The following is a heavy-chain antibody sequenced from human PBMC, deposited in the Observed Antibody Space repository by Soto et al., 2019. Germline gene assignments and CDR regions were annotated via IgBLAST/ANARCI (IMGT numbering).Heavy chain of an antibody. CDR3: ARDIVATIMTYYYYGMDV. CDR2: INAGNGNT. J-gene: IGHJ6*02. V-gene: IGHV1-3*01. Sequence: ASVKGACKASRYTFTSYARRWVRQAPGQRLEWMGWINAGNGNTKYSQKFQGRVTITRDTSASTAYMELSSLRSEDTAVYYCARDIVATIMTYYYYGMDVWGQGTTVTVSS. D-gene: IGHD5-12*01. CDR1: RYTFTSYA.